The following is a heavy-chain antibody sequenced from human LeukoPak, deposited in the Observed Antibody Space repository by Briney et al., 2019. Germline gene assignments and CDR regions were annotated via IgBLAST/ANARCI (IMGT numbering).Heavy chain of an antibody. Sequence: SETLPLTCAVYGGSFSGYYWSWIRQPPGKGLEWIGYIYYSGSTNYNPSLKSRVTISVDTSKNQFSLKLSSVTAADTAVYYCARGLYYYDSGGYYYVDVSDIGGKGKMVTVSS. CDR3: ARGLYYYDSGGYYYVDVSDI. V-gene: IGHV4-59*01. J-gene: IGHJ3*02. CDR1: GGSFSGYY. CDR2: IYYSGST. D-gene: IGHD3-22*01.